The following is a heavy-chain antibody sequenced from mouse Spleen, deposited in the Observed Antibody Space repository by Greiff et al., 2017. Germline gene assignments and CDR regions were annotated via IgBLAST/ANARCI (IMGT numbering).Heavy chain of an antibody. CDR3: ARGEGPIYYDLDY. J-gene: IGHJ2*01. D-gene: IGHD2-4*01. CDR1: GYAFTNYL. V-gene: IGHV1-54*01. CDR2: INPGSGGT. Sequence: QVQLQQSGAELVRPGTSVKVSCKASGYAFTNYLIEWVKQRPGQGLEWIGVINPGSGGTNYNEKFKGKATLTADKSSSTAYMQLSSLTSEDSAVYFCARGEGPIYYDLDYWGQGTTLTVSS.